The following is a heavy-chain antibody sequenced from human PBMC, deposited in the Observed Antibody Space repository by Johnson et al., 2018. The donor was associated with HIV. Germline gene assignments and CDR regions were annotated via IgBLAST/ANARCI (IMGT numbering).Heavy chain of an antibody. Sequence: VQLVESGGGVVRPGGSLRLSCAASGFTFDDYGMSWVRQAPGKGLEWVSGINWNGGSTGYADSAKGRFTISRDNARNSLYLQMNRLRADDTALYYCARDFVAFGECTAFDIWGQGTRVTVSS. CDR3: ARDFVAFGECTAFDI. CDR2: INWNGGST. CDR1: GFTFDDYG. D-gene: IGHD3-10*01. J-gene: IGHJ3*02. V-gene: IGHV3-20*04.